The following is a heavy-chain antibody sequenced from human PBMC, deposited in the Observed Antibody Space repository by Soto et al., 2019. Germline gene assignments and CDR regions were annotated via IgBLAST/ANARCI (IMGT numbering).Heavy chain of an antibody. V-gene: IGHV3-21*01. D-gene: IGHD6-6*01. CDR2: ISSSSSYI. Sequence: GSLRLSCAASGFTFSSYSMNWVRQAPGKGLEWVSSISSSSSYIHYADSVKGRFTISRDNAKNSLYLQMNSLRAEDTAVYYCARVSEARNYGMDVWGQGTTVTVS. CDR1: GFTFSSYS. J-gene: IGHJ6*02. CDR3: ARVSEARNYGMDV.